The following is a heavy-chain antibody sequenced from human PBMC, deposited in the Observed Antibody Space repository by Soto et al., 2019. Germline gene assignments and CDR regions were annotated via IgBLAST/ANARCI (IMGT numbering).Heavy chain of an antibody. CDR2: IYSGGST. CDR3: AGHGTVMLTAPFDY. V-gene: IGHV3-66*04. J-gene: IGHJ4*02. Sequence: GGSLRLSCAASGFTVGSNYMSWVRQAPGKGLEWVSVIYSGGSTYYADSVKGRFTISRDNSKNTLYLQMNSLRDEDTAVYYCAGHGTVMLTAPFDYWGQGTPVTVSS. D-gene: IGHD2-21*02. CDR1: GFTVGSNY.